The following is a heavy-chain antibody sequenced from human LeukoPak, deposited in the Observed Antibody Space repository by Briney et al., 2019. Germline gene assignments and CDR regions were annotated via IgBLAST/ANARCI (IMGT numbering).Heavy chain of an antibody. Sequence: GESLKISCKGSGYSFTSYWIGWVRQMPGKGLEWMGIIYPCDSDTRYSPSFQGQVTISADKSISTAYLQWSSLKASDTAMYYSARQQEDLNRHIYGDSPPGDAFDIWGQGTMVTVSS. CDR2: IYPCDSDT. CDR3: ARQQEDLNRHIYGDSPPGDAFDI. V-gene: IGHV5-51*01. CDR1: GYSFTSYW. D-gene: IGHD4-17*01. J-gene: IGHJ3*02.